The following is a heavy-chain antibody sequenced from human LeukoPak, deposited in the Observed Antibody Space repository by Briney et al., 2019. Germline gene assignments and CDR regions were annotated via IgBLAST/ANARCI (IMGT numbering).Heavy chain of an antibody. CDR1: GFTFSSCA. Sequence: GGSLRLSCAASGFTFSSCAMHWVRQAPGKGLEYVSGINDNGGRTHYGDSVKGRFSISRDNSKNTLHLQMSTLRAEDTALYYCVKDVGGSYAFDYWGQGILVTVAS. V-gene: IGHV3-64D*09. D-gene: IGHD1-26*01. CDR3: VKDVGGSYAFDY. J-gene: IGHJ4*02. CDR2: INDNGGRT.